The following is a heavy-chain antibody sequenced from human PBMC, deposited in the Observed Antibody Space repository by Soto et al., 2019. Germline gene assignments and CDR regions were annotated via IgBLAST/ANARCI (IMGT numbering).Heavy chain of an antibody. CDR2: IYYSGST. Sequence: SETRSLTCTVSGGSISSYYWSWIRQPPGKGLEWIGYIYYSGSTNYNPSLKSRVTISVDTSKNQFSLKLSSVTAADTAVYYCARAPEGNDNGDYVWYFDYWGKGTLVTVSS. D-gene: IGHD4-17*01. J-gene: IGHJ4*02. CDR1: GGSISSYY. CDR3: ARAPEGNDNGDYVWYFDY. V-gene: IGHV4-59*01.